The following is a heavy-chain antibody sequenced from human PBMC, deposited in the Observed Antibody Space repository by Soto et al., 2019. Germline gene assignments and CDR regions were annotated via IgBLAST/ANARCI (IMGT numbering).Heavy chain of an antibody. J-gene: IGHJ5*02. CDR2: IYYSGTT. CDR1: GGSISSGGYY. Sequence: SETLSLTCTVSGGSISSGGYYWSWVRQHPGKGLEWIGYIYYSGTTYYNPSLKSRVTISVDTSKNQFSLKLSSVSAADTALYYCARCSLVVVPAPGFDPWGRGTLVTVSS. D-gene: IGHD2-2*01. CDR3: ARCSLVVVPAPGFDP. V-gene: IGHV4-31*03.